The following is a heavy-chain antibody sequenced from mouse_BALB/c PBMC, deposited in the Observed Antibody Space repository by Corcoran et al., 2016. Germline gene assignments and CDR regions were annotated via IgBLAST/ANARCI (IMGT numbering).Heavy chain of an antibody. CDR2: INSDGSAI. V-gene: IGHV11-2*02. CDR1: GFTFSGIW. Sequence: EGQLLETGGGLVPPGGSRGLSCECSGFTFSGIWRSWVRQTPGKTLEWIGDINSDGSAINYAPSIKDRFTMFRDDDKSTLYLQMSNVRSEDTCTYFCMRYCNYWYFDVWGAGTTVTVSS. J-gene: IGHJ1*01. CDR3: MRYCNYWYFDV.